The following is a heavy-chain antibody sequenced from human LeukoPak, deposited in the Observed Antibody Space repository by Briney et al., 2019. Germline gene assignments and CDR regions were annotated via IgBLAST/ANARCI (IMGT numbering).Heavy chain of an antibody. Sequence: GGSLRLSCSVSGFTFSSYSMNWVRQAPGKGLEWVSYISSRSTTIFYADSMKGRFTISRDNAKNSLYLQMNSLRDEDTAVYYCARDAFKRDDYHSWYFDYWGQGTLVTVSS. J-gene: IGHJ4*02. CDR2: ISSRSTTI. CDR1: GFTFSSYS. V-gene: IGHV3-48*02. CDR3: ARDAFKRDDYHSWYFDY. D-gene: IGHD5-24*01.